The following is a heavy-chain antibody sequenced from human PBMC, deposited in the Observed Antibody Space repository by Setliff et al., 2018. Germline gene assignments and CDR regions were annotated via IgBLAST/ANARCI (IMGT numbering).Heavy chain of an antibody. CDR1: GASVNSGDYY. V-gene: IGHV4-61*09. CDR2: VHTNVRT. CDR3: ARDRFGVPAID. J-gene: IGHJ4*02. D-gene: IGHD3-3*01. Sequence: LSLTCSVSGASVNSGDYYWSWIRLSAGKGLEWIGHVHTNVRTNYHPSLWGRVTISADTSKNQCSLNLRSVTAADTAVYFCARDRFGVPAIDWGQGILVTVSS.